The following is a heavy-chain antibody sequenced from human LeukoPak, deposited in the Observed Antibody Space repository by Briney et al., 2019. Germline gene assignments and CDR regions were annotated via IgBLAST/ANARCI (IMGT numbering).Heavy chain of an antibody. V-gene: IGHV3-30-3*01. CDR1: GFTFSNYA. J-gene: IGHJ4*02. CDR2: ISYDGTNK. CDR3: ARDRRALDY. Sequence: GMSLRLSCAASGFTFSNYAMHWVRQAPGKGLEWVAVISYDGTNKYYADSVKGRFTISRDNSKNTLYLQMNSLRVEDTAVYYCARDRRALDYWGQGTLVTVSS. D-gene: IGHD3-10*01.